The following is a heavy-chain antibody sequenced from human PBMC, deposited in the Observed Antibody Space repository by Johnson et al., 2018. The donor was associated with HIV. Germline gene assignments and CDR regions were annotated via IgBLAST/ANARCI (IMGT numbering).Heavy chain of an antibody. V-gene: IGHV3-9*01. J-gene: IGHJ3*02. Sequence: VQLVESGGGVVQPGRSLRLSCAATGFIFNDYALHWVRQAPGKGLEWVSGISWNSGSKDYADSVKGRFTIPRHNAKNSLYLQMNSLRAEDTAVYYCARESTPWGGDYVGYAFDIWGQGTMVTVSS. D-gene: IGHD4-17*01. CDR3: ARESTPWGGDYVGYAFDI. CDR2: ISWNSGSK. CDR1: GFIFNDYA.